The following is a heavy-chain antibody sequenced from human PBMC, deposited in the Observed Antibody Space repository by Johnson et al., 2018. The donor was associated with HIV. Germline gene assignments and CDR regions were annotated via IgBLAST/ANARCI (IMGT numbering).Heavy chain of an antibody. Sequence: VQLLESGGGVVQPGRSLRLSCAASGFTFSSYAMSWVRQAPGKGLEWVSYISSSGSTIYYADSVKGRFTISRDNAKNSLYLQMNSLRAEDTAVYYCARDREYGLAWGWTLDIWGQGTMVTVSS. CDR2: ISSSGSTI. CDR1: GFTFSSYA. V-gene: IGHV3-48*04. J-gene: IGHJ3*02. D-gene: IGHD2/OR15-2a*01. CDR3: ARDREYGLAWGWTLDI.